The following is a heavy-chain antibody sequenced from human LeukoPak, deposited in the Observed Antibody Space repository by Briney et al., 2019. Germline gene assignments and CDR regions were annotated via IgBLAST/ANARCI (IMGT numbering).Heavy chain of an antibody. Sequence: VASVKVSCKASGYRFTSYYMHWVRQAPGQGLEWMGIINASGGSTTYAQKFQGRVTMTRDTSTSTVYMELSSLRSEDTAVYYCARDLIAAAGTTWFDPWGQGTLATVSS. V-gene: IGHV1-46*01. CDR1: GYRFTSYY. CDR3: ARDLIAAAGTTWFDP. J-gene: IGHJ5*02. D-gene: IGHD6-13*01. CDR2: INASGGST.